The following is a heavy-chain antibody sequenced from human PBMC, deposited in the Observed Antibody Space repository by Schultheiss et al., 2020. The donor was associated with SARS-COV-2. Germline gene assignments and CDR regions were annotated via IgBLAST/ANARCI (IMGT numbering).Heavy chain of an antibody. Sequence: SQTLSLTCAVYGGSFSGYYWSWIRQPPGKGLEWIGEIYHSGSTNYNPSLKSRVTISVDKSKNQFSLKLSSVTAADTAVYYCAREYCSGGSCYVGGWFDPWGQGTLVTVSS. CDR1: GGSFSGYY. D-gene: IGHD2-15*01. CDR3: AREYCSGGSCYVGGWFDP. V-gene: IGHV4-34*01. J-gene: IGHJ5*02. CDR2: IYHSGST.